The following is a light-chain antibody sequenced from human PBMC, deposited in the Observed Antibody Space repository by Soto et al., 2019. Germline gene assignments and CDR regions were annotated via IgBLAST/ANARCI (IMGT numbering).Light chain of an antibody. CDR1: SSNIGTKT. CDR2: SNK. CDR3: SSYAGSNNYVV. J-gene: IGLJ2*01. Sequence: QSVLTQPPSASGTPGQRVTISCSASSSNIGTKTVNWYQHLPGRAPKLLIYSNKQRSSGVPDRFSGSKSGNTASLTVSGLQAEDEADYYCSSYAGSNNYVVFGGGTKLTVL. V-gene: IGLV1-44*01.